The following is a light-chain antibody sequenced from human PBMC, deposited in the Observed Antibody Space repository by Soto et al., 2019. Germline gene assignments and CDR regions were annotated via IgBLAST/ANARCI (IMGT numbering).Light chain of an antibody. V-gene: IGLV2-14*01. CDR2: EVS. CDR1: SSDVGGYNY. Sequence: QSALTQPASVSGSPGQSITISCTGTSSDVGGYNYVSWYQQHPGKAPKLMVYEVSYRPSGGSNRFSGSKSGNTASLTISGLQAEDEADYYCTSYTTSSTWVFGGGTKLTVL. J-gene: IGLJ3*02. CDR3: TSYTTSSTWV.